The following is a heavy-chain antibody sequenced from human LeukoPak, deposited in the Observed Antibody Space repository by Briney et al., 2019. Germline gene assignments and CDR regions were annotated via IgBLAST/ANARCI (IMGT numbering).Heavy chain of an antibody. J-gene: IGHJ3*02. CDR1: GFTFSSYG. CDR3: AKVRVGATTIDAFDI. V-gene: IGHV3-30*02. Sequence: HPGGSLRLSCAASGFTFSSYGMHWVRQAPGKGLEWVAFIRYDGSNKYYADSVKGRFTISRDNSKNTLYLQMNSLRAEDTAVYYCAKVRVGATTIDAFDIWGQGTMVTVSS. D-gene: IGHD1-26*01. CDR2: IRYDGSNK.